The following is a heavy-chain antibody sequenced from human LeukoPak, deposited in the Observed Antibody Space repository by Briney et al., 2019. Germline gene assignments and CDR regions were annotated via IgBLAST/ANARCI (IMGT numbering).Heavy chain of an antibody. CDR1: GFTFSSYA. J-gene: IGHJ4*02. CDR2: ISYDGSNK. Sequence: GGFLRLSCAASGFTFSSYAMHWVRQAPGKGLEWVAVISYDGSNKYYADSVKGRFTISRDNSKSTLYLQMNSLRAEDTAVYYCARPGGYYYDSSGYPFDYWGQGTLVTVSS. V-gene: IGHV3-30-3*01. D-gene: IGHD3-22*01. CDR3: ARPGGYYYDSSGYPFDY.